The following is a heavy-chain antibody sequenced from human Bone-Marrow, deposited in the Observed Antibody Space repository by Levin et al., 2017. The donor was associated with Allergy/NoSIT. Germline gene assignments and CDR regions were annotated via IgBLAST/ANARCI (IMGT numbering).Heavy chain of an antibody. CDR3: ARERPSNWDDALGI. D-gene: IGHD7-27*01. CDR1: GFTFSSYA. J-gene: IGHJ3*02. V-gene: IGHV3-30-3*01. CDR2: ISYDGNNK. Sequence: PGGSLRLSCAASGFTFSSYAMHWVRQAPGKGLEWVAVISYDGNNKYYPDSVKGRCTISRDNSKNTLYLQINSLRAEDTAVYYCARERPSNWDDALGIWGQGTMVTVSS.